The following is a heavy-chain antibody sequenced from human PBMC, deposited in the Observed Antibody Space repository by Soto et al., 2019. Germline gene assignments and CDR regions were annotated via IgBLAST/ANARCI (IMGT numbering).Heavy chain of an antibody. CDR1: GGSISSGGYS. CDR2: IYHSGST. CDR3: ASQTEDYEFDY. V-gene: IGHV4-30-2*01. D-gene: IGHD4-17*01. Sequence: PSETLSLTCAVSGGSISSGGYSWGWIRQPPGKGLEWIGYIYHSGSTYYNPSLKSRVTISVDRSKNQFSLKLSSVTAADTAVYYCASQTEDYEFDYWGQGTLVTVSS. J-gene: IGHJ4*02.